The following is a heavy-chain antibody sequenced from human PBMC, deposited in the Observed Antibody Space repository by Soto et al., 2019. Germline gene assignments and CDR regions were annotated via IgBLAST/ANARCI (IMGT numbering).Heavy chain of an antibody. J-gene: IGHJ4*02. D-gene: IGHD3-9*01. Sequence: SETLSLTCTVSGGSISSSSYYWGWIRQPPGKGLEWIGSIYYSVSTYYNPSLKSRVTISVATSKNQFSLKLSSVSAADTAVYYCASVLTGYPKHYWGQGTLVTV. CDR1: GGSISSSSYY. CDR2: IYYSVST. CDR3: ASVLTGYPKHY. V-gene: IGHV4-39*01.